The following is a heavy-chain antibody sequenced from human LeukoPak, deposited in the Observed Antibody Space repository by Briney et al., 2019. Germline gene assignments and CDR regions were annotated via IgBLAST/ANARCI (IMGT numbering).Heavy chain of an antibody. CDR1: SRSNSRNY. CDR2: IYSSGST. CDR3: ARSRLNSYYIDV. Sequence: SAALSLTCTVSSRSNSRNYWNWLRDPPGTGVEWIGYIYSSGSTTYNPSLKSRVTISLDTSKNQFSLKVNSVTAADTAVYYCARSRLNSYYIDVWGKGTTVTVSS. J-gene: IGHJ6*03. V-gene: IGHV4-59*01. D-gene: IGHD3-16*01.